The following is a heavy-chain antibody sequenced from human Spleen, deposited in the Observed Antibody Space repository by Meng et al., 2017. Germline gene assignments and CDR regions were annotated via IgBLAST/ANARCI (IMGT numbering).Heavy chain of an antibody. Sequence: ASVKVSCKASGYTFTSYYMHWVRQAPGQGLEWMGIINPSGGSANYAQKFQGRVTMTRDTSPRTVYMELSSLRSEDTAMYYCARDYGSYSLYGDFVGNYGLNDWGQGTLVTVSS. J-gene: IGHJ4*03. D-gene: IGHD4-17*01. CDR1: GYTFTSYY. CDR3: ARDYGSYSLYGDFVGNYGLND. V-gene: IGHV1-46*01. CDR2: INPSGGSA.